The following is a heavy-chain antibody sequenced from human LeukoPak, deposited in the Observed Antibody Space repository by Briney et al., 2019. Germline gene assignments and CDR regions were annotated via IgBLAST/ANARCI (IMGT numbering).Heavy chain of an antibody. CDR3: ASLTTYTNWFDP. CDR1: GFTFSSYE. V-gene: IGHV3-48*03. D-gene: IGHD4-11*01. CDR2: ISSSGSTR. J-gene: IGHJ5*02. Sequence: GGSLRLSCAASGFTFSSYEMTWVRQAPGKGLEWVSYISSSGSTRYYADSVKGRFTISRDNAKNSVYLQMNSLRAEDTAVYYCASLTTYTNWFDPWGQGTLVTVSS.